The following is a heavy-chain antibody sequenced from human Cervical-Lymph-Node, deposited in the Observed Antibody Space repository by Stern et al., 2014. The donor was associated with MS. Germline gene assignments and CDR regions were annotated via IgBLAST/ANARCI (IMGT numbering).Heavy chain of an antibody. D-gene: IGHD6-19*01. Sequence: QLQLQESGPGLVKPSETLSLTCTVSGGSISSSSYYWGWIRQPPGKGLEWIGSIYYSGSTYYNPSLKSRVTISVDTSKNQFSLKLGSVTAADTAVYYCASQRYSSGWADFDYWGQGTLVTVSS. V-gene: IGHV4-39*01. CDR3: ASQRYSSGWADFDY. CDR2: IYYSGST. J-gene: IGHJ4*02. CDR1: GGSISSSSYY.